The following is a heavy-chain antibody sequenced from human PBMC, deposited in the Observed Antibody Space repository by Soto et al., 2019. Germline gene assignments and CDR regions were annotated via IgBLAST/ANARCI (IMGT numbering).Heavy chain of an antibody. CDR3: ARGVSAGVDY. D-gene: IGHD1-26*01. CDR1: GYSFTSLD. Sequence: GASVKVSCKASGYSFTSLDINWVRQTAGQGLEWMGWMEPSTGRTGYAQKFQGRVTMKRDTSINTAYMELTTLTSDDTAFYYCARGVSAGVDYWGQGTLVTVSS. V-gene: IGHV1-8*01. J-gene: IGHJ4*02. CDR2: MEPSTGRT.